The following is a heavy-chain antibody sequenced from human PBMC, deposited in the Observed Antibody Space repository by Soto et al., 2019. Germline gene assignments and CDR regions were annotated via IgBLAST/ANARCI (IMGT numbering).Heavy chain of an antibody. D-gene: IGHD5-12*01. CDR1: GFTFRSYG. CDR3: ARMRVDGGALDM. V-gene: IGHV3-33*01. Sequence: VQLVESGGGVVQPGRSLRLSFAASGFTFRSYGMYWVRQAPGKGLEWVAVIWYDASNKYYAVSVKGRFTISRDNSVTTLYLEMNSLRTEETAVYYWARMRVDGGALDMWGQGTLVIVSS. CDR2: IWYDASNK. J-gene: IGHJ4*02.